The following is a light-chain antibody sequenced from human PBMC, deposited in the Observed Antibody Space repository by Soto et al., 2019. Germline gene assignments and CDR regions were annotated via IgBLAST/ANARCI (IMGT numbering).Light chain of an antibody. CDR1: SGDVGAYDF. CDR3: VSFIVHYSYV. J-gene: IGLJ1*01. CDR2: DVS. V-gene: IGLV2-14*01. Sequence: QSALTQPASVSGSPGQSITISCTGTSGDVGAYDFVSWYQHHPGKAPRLVIYDVSRRPAGASDRFSGSKSGSTASLTISSLQAEDEADYYCVSFIVHYSYVFGTGTKLTVL.